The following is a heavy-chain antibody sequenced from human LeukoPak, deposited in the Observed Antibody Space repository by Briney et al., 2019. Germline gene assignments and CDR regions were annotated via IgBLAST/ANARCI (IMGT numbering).Heavy chain of an antibody. D-gene: IGHD3-22*01. CDR1: GFTFSNHG. Sequence: GGSLRLSCTASGFTFSNHGLHWVRQAPGKGLEWMALIWYDGSKRYYADSVQGRFTISRDDSKNTLFLQMNSLRAEDTAVYYCARGSITMIWDYWGQGTLVTVSS. CDR3: ARGSITMIWDY. CDR2: IWYDGSKR. V-gene: IGHV3-33*01. J-gene: IGHJ4*02.